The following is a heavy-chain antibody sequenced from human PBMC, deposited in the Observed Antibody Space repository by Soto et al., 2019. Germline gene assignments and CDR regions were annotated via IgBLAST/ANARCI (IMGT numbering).Heavy chain of an antibody. CDR2: IYYSGST. V-gene: IGHV4-31*03. Sequence: QVQLQESGPRLVKPSQTLSLTCTVSGDSISSSGYYWSWIRQHPGKGMEWIGYIYYSGSTYYNQSLKSRVSISVDTSKNQFSLKLSSVTAADTAVYYCARGHCSSTGCYYYYYGMDVWGQGTTVTVSS. CDR1: GDSISSSGYY. CDR3: ARGHCSSTGCYYYYYGMDV. J-gene: IGHJ6*02. D-gene: IGHD2-2*01.